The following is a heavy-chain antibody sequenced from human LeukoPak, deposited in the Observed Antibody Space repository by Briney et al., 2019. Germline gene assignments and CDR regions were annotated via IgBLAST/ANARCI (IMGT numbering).Heavy chain of an antibody. CDR3: ARDLSGVTGYTYGRGIDY. V-gene: IGHV3-33*01. Sequence: GGSLRLSCAASGFTFSSYGMHWVRQAPGKGLEWVAGIRYGGSNKYYADSVKGRFTISRDNAKTALYLQMNRLRAEDTAVYYCARDLSGVTGYTYGRGIDYWGQGTLVTVSS. D-gene: IGHD5-18*01. J-gene: IGHJ4*02. CDR1: GFTFSSYG. CDR2: IRYGGSNK.